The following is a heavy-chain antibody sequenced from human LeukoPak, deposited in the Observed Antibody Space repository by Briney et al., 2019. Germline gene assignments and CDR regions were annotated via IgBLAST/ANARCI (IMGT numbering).Heavy chain of an antibody. J-gene: IGHJ3*02. Sequence: GGSLRLSCSASGFTFSTYAMHWVRQAPRKGLEYVSSISSSGDNTYYANSVMGRLTVSRDNSKNTLYLQMSSLRAEDTAMYYCVKVISQYQLRDGFDIWGQGPILPVSS. CDR1: GFTFSTYA. V-gene: IGHV3-64D*06. CDR2: ISSSGDNT. CDR3: VKVISQYQLRDGFDI. D-gene: IGHD2-2*01.